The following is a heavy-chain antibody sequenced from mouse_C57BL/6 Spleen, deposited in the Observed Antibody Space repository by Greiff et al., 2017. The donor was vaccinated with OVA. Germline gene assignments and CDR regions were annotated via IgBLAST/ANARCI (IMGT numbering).Heavy chain of an antibody. CDR2: IDPTSGGT. CDR1: GYTFTSYW. J-gene: IGHJ2*01. Sequence: VQLQQPGAELVKPGASVKLSCKASGYTFTSYWMHWVKQRPGRGLEWIGRIDPTSGGTKYNEKFQSKATLTVDQPSSTAYMQRSSLTSEDFAFYYCARGWVITTVVAIDYWGQGTTLTVSS. CDR3: ARGWVITTVVAIDY. D-gene: IGHD1-1*01. V-gene: IGHV1-72*01.